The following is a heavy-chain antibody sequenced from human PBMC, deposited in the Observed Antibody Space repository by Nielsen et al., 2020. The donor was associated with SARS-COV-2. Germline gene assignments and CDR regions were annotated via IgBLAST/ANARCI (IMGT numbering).Heavy chain of an antibody. CDR1: GGSISSYY. Sequence: GSLRLSCTVSGGSISSYYWSWIRQPPGKGLEWIGYIYYSGSTNYNPSLKSRVTISVDTSKNQFSLKLSSVTAADTAVYYCARASLGGADYYYYGMDVWGQGTTVTVSS. D-gene: IGHD4/OR15-4a*01. CDR2: IYYSGST. CDR3: ARASLGGADYYYYGMDV. J-gene: IGHJ6*02. V-gene: IGHV4-59*13.